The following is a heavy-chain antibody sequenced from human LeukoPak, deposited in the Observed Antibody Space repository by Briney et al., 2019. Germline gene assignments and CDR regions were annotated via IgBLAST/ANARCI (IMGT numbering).Heavy chain of an antibody. Sequence: ASVKVSCKASGYTFTSYGISWVRQAPGQGLEWMGWINPNSGGTNYAQKFQGWVTMTRDTSISTAYMELSRLRSDDTAVYYCARDEGYYGSGSYLGYWGQGTLVTVSS. CDR3: ARDEGYYGSGSYLGY. CDR1: GYTFTSYG. J-gene: IGHJ4*02. D-gene: IGHD3-10*01. CDR2: INPNSGGT. V-gene: IGHV1-2*04.